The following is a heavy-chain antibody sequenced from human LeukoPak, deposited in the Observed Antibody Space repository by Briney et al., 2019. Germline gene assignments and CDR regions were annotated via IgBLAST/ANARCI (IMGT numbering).Heavy chain of an antibody. CDR3: ARGIAARRYYYYYYMDV. CDR1: GYTFTSYG. J-gene: IGHJ6*03. Sequence: ASVKVSCKASGYTFTSYGISWVRQAPGQGLEWMGWISAYNGNTNYAQKLQGRVTMTTDTSMSTAYMELRSLRSDDTAVYYCARGIAARRYYYYYYMDVWGKGTTVTVSS. D-gene: IGHD6-6*01. V-gene: IGHV1-18*01. CDR2: ISAYNGNT.